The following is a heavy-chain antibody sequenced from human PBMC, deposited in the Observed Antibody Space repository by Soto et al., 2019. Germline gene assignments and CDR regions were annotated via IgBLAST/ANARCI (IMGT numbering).Heavy chain of an antibody. V-gene: IGHV3-11*01. CDR2: ISSSGSTI. J-gene: IGHJ6*02. CDR1: GFTFSDYY. CDR3: ARTKDTAMAQYYYYGMDV. Sequence: PEGSLRLSCAASGFTFSDYYMSWIRQAPGKGLEWVSYISSSGSTIYYADSVTGRFTISRDNTKNSLYLQMNSLRAEDTAVYYCARTKDTAMAQYYYYGMDVWGQGTTVTVSS. D-gene: IGHD5-18*01.